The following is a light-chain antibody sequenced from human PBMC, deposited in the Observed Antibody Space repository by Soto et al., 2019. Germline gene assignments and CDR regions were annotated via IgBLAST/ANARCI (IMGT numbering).Light chain of an antibody. CDR1: QNIIRH. J-gene: IGKJ5*01. CDR3: QQSYNMPIA. V-gene: IGKV1-39*01. CDR2: AAS. Sequence: DIQMTQSPSSLSASVGYGVTITCRASQNIIRHLNWYQHKPGRAPRLLIYAASTLQSGVPSRFTGSGSGTEFTLTITGLQPEDFATYYCQQSYNMPIAFGQGTRPEIK.